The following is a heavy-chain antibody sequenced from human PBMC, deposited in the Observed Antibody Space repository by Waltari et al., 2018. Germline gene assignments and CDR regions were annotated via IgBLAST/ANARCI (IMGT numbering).Heavy chain of an antibody. V-gene: IGHV3-74*01. CDR3: AREYDFWSGYHAFDL. CDR2: INSDGTNT. CDR1: GFSFSSSW. Sequence: EVQLVESGGGLVQSGGSLRLTCEASGFSFSSSWMHWVRQDPEKGPVWISRINSDGTNTNYADSVKGRFTISRDNFADTLFLEMNSLRPDDTAVYYCAREYDFWSGYHAFDLWGQGTKVTVFS. D-gene: IGHD3-3*01. J-gene: IGHJ3*01.